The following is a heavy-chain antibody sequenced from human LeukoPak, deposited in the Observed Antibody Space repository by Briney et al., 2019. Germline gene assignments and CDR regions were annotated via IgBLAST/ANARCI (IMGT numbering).Heavy chain of an antibody. V-gene: IGHV3-23*01. CDR2: ISGSGAYS. D-gene: IGHD5-12*01. CDR3: AKGLPYTGYDYWLEP. J-gene: IGHJ5*02. Sequence: TGGSLRLSCAVSGFTFSDYAMSWVRQAPGKGLEWVSGISGSGAYSYYADSVKGRFTISRDNSKNTLYMQINSLRAADTAVYYCAKGLPYTGYDYWLEPWGQGTLVTVSS. CDR1: GFTFSDYA.